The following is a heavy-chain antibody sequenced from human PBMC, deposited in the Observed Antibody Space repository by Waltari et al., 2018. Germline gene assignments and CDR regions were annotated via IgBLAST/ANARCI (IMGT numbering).Heavy chain of an antibody. CDR3: ARDLKVYSSSWYELGWFDP. CDR2: IYTSGST. Sequence: QVQLQESGPGLVKPSETLSLTCTVSGGSISSYYWNWIRQPAGKGLEWIGRIYTSGSTNYNPSLKSRVTMSVDTSKNQFSLKLSSVTAADTAVYYCARDLKVYSSSWYELGWFDPWGQGTLVTVSS. CDR1: GGSISSYY. D-gene: IGHD6-13*01. J-gene: IGHJ5*02. V-gene: IGHV4-4*07.